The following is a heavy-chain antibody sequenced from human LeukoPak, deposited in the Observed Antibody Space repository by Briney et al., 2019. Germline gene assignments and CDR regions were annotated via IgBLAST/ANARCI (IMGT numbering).Heavy chain of an antibody. CDR2: IWYDGTNK. D-gene: IGHD3-10*01. V-gene: IGHV3-33*08. CDR1: GFTFTRYW. Sequence: GGSLRLSCAASGFTFTRYWMHWVRQAPGKGLEWVAVIWYDGTNKYYADSVKGRFTISRDNSENTLYLQMNSLRADDTAVYYCARDYAGSGSYYSFLSWGQGALVTVSS. CDR3: ARDYAGSGSYYSFLS. J-gene: IGHJ4*02.